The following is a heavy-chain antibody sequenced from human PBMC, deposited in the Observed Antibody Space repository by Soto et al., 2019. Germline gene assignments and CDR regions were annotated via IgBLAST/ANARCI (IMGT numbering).Heavy chain of an antibody. V-gene: IGHV4-31*03. CDR1: GGSISSGGYY. D-gene: IGHD3-10*01. Sequence: PSETLSLTCTVSGGSISSGGYYWSWIRQHPGKGLEWIGYIYYSGSTYYNPSLKSRVTISVDTSKNQFSPKLSSVTAADTAVYYCARDYEFGETGYGMDVWGQGTTVTVSS. CDR3: ARDYEFGETGYGMDV. CDR2: IYYSGST. J-gene: IGHJ6*02.